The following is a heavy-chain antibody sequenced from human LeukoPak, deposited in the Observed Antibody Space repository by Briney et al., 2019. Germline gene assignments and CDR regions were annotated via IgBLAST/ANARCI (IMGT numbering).Heavy chain of an antibody. Sequence: GESLRLSCAASEFTFSSYTMNWVRQAPGKGLEWVSSITSSSSYIYYVDSVKGRFTISRDNAKNSLYLQMNGLRAEDTAVYYCASDYYDSSGYLRWAFDIWGQGTMVTVSS. V-gene: IGHV3-21*01. CDR2: ITSSSSYI. J-gene: IGHJ3*02. D-gene: IGHD3-22*01. CDR3: ASDYYDSSGYLRWAFDI. CDR1: EFTFSSYT.